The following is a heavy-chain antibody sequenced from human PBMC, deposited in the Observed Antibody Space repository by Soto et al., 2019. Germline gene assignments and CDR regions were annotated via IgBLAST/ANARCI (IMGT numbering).Heavy chain of an antibody. J-gene: IGHJ4*02. CDR1: GFTFSSYG. CDR3: AKVRTWVSYYDILTGPFDY. CDR2: ISYDGSNK. V-gene: IGHV3-30*18. Sequence: GGSLRLSCAASGFTFSSYGMHWVRQAPGKGLEWVAVISYDGSNKYYADSVKGRFTISRDNSKNTLYLQMNSLRAEDTAVYYCAKVRTWVSYYDILTGPFDYWGQGTLVTVSS. D-gene: IGHD3-9*01.